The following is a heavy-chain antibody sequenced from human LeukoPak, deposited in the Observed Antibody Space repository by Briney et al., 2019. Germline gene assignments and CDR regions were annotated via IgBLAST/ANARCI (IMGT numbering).Heavy chain of an antibody. CDR3: ARDSPHTDGYNPFDY. CDR1: GGSISSSSYY. J-gene: IGHJ4*02. V-gene: IGHV4-39*07. CDR2: IYYSGST. Sequence: PSETLSLTCTVSGGSISSSSYYWGWIRQPPGKGLEWIGSIYYSGSTYYNPSLKSRVTISVDTSKNQFSLKLSSVTAEDTAVYYCARDSPHTDGYNPFDYWGQGTLVTVSS. D-gene: IGHD5-24*01.